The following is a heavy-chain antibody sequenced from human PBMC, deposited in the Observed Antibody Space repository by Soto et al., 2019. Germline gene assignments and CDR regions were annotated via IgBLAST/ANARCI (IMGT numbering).Heavy chain of an antibody. V-gene: IGHV4-59*12. CDR3: ARGQRIGVITTWFDY. J-gene: IGHJ4*02. D-gene: IGHD3-22*01. CDR2: IYYSGST. Sequence: SETLSLTCTVSGGSISSYYWSWIRQPPGKGLEWIGYIYYSGSTNYNPSLKSRVTISVDTSKNQFSLKLSSVTAADTAVYYCARGQRIGVITTWFDYWGQGTPVTVSS. CDR1: GGSISSYY.